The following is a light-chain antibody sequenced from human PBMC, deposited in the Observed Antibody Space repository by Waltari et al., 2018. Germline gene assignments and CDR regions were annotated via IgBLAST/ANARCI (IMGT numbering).Light chain of an antibody. CDR1: QNISTY. Sequence: DIQMTQSPSSLSASVRDRVTFTCRASQNISTYLNWYQQKPGKAPKLLIYAASSVQSGVPSRFSGSGSGTDFTLTISSRQPEDFATYYCQQSYITPYTCGQGTKLEIK. V-gene: IGKV1-39*01. CDR3: QQSYITPYT. CDR2: AAS. J-gene: IGKJ2*01.